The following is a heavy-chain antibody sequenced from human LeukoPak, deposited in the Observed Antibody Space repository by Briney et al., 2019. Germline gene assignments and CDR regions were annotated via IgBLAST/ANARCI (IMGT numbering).Heavy chain of an antibody. CDR3: ARLKFYDSTGYSPGYYMDV. D-gene: IGHD3-22*01. CDR1: GGSIISNY. Sequence: SETLSLTCTVSGGSIISNYWSWIRQSAGTGLEWIGRIYGSGITDYNPSLKRRVTMSLDTSRKQFSLRLTSVTAADTAVYYCARLKFYDSTGYSPGYYMDVWGKGTTVSVFS. V-gene: IGHV4-4*07. CDR2: IYGSGIT. J-gene: IGHJ6*03.